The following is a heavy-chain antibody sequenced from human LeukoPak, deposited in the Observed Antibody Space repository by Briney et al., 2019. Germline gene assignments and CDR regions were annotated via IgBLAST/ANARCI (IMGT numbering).Heavy chain of an antibody. CDR2: ITGNSGNI. V-gene: IGHV3-9*03. J-gene: IGHJ4*02. Sequence: GRSLRLSCAASGFTFTDHAMHWVRQAPGKGLEWVSGITGNSGNIVYADSVKGRFTISRDNAKNSLYLQMNSLRAEDMALYYCAKDWGNGYSYGGLDYWGQGTLVTVSS. CDR3: AKDWGNGYSYGGLDY. D-gene: IGHD5-18*01. CDR1: GFTFTDHA.